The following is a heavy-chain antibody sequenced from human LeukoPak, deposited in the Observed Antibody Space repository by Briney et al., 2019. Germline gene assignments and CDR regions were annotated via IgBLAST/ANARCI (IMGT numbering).Heavy chain of an antibody. D-gene: IGHD4-17*01. J-gene: IGHJ4*02. Sequence: ASVKVSCKTSGYTFTIHHIQWVRQAPGQGLEWVGWMNPNSGNTGYAQKFQGRVTMTRNTSISTAYMELSSLRSEDTAVYYCARWGGYSYGDLHYWGQGTLVTVSS. CDR3: ARWGGYSYGDLHY. CDR2: MNPNSGNT. CDR1: GYTFTIHH. V-gene: IGHV1-8*02.